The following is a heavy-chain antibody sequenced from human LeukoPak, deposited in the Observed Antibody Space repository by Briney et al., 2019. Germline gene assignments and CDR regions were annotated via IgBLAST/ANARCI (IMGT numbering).Heavy chain of an antibody. D-gene: IGHD3-16*01. CDR1: GFTFNRYW. V-gene: IGHV3-7*01. CDR2: IKQDGSER. CDR3: ARDGGTDWYDP. Sequence: PGGFLRLSCVASGFTFNRYWMTWVRQAPGKGLEWVANIKQDGSERAYVDSVKGRFTISRDSAENSLFLQMNSLRVEDTAFYYCARDGGTDWYDPWGQGTLVTVSS. J-gene: IGHJ5*02.